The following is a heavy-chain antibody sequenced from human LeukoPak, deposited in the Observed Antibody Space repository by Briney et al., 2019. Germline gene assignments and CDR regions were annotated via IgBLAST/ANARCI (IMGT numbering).Heavy chain of an antibody. Sequence: PGGSLRLSCAASGFTFSSYLMSWVRQAPGKGLEGVANIKQDGREKYYVDSVKGGFTISRDNAKNSLYLQMHSLRAEDTAVYYCARDFRITYYYGSGSYYLDYWGQGTLVTVSS. CDR3: ARDFRITYYYGSGSYYLDY. D-gene: IGHD3-10*01. V-gene: IGHV3-7*01. CDR2: IKQDGREK. J-gene: IGHJ4*02. CDR1: GFTFSSYL.